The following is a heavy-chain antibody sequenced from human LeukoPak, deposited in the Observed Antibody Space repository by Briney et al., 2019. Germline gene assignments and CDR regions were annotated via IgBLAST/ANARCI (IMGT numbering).Heavy chain of an antibody. CDR2: IWYDGSKK. CDR1: GFSFSSYG. D-gene: IGHD3-10*01. CDR3: ARGIQPPKYYGSGSDTFDI. J-gene: IGHJ3*02. V-gene: IGHV3-33*01. Sequence: HPGGSLRLSCAASGFSFSSYGMHWVRQAPGKGLEWVAVIWYDGSKKYYADSVKGRFIISRDNSRNTLYLQMNSLGVEDTTVYYCARGIQPPKYYGSGSDTFDIWGQGTMVTVSS.